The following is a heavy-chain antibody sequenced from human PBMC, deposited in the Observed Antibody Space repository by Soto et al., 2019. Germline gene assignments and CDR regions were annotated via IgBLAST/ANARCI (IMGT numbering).Heavy chain of an antibody. J-gene: IGHJ6*02. Sequence: GGSLRLSCAASGFTFSSYAMHWVRQAPGKGLEWVAVISYDGSNKYYADSVKGRFTISRDNSKNTLYLQMNSLRAEDTAVYYCARFDDSSGQPSGYYYYGMDVWGQGTTVTVSS. D-gene: IGHD3-22*01. CDR3: ARFDDSSGQPSGYYYYGMDV. V-gene: IGHV3-30-3*01. CDR1: GFTFSSYA. CDR2: ISYDGSNK.